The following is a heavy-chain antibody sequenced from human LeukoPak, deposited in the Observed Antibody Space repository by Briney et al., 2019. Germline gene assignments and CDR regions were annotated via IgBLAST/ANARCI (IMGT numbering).Heavy chain of an antibody. J-gene: IGHJ4*02. CDR1: GGSFRGYY. CDR2: INHSGST. Sequence: SETLSLTCAVYGGSFRGYYWSWIRQSPGKGLEWIGEINHSGSTNYNPSLKSRVTISVDTSKNQFSLKLSSVTAADTAVYYCARDRIGYSSSWYTGGFDYWGQGTLVTVSS. V-gene: IGHV4-34*01. CDR3: ARDRIGYSSSWYTGGFDY. D-gene: IGHD6-13*01.